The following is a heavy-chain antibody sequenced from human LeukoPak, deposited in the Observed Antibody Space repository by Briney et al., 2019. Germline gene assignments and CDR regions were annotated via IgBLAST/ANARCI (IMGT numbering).Heavy chain of an antibody. J-gene: IGHJ4*02. CDR2: IYTSGST. CDR3: ARQYSSSWYYFDY. Sequence: PSETLSLTCTVSGGSISSYYWNWIRQPAGKGLEWIGRIYTSGSTNYNPSLKSRVTISVDTSKNQFSLKLSSVTAADTAVYYCARQYSSSWYYFDYWGQGTLVTVSS. D-gene: IGHD6-13*01. CDR1: GGSISSYY. V-gene: IGHV4-4*07.